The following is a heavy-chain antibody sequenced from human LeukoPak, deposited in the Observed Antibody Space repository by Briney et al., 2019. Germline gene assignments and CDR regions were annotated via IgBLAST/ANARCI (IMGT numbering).Heavy chain of an antibody. CDR2: ISTYNGNT. V-gene: IGHV1-18*01. J-gene: IGHJ4*02. Sequence: ASVKVSCKASGYTFSSNGISWVRQAPGQGLEWMGWISTYNGNTKYAQKFQGRVTMTTDTSTSTTYMELRSLRSDDTAVYYCARGLASYGDYELVDYWGQGTLVTVSS. CDR3: ARGLASYGDYELVDY. D-gene: IGHD4-17*01. CDR1: GYTFSSNG.